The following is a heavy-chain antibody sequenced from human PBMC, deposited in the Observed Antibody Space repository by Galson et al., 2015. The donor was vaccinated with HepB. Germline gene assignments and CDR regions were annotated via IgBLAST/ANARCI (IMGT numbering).Heavy chain of an antibody. J-gene: IGHJ6*03. Sequence: SLRLSCAASGFTFSSYSMNWVRQAPGKGLEWVSSISSSSSYIYYADSVKGRFTISRDNAKNSLYLRMNSLRAEDTAVYYCARANDFWSGYYTGTYYYYYMDVWGKGTTVTVSS. CDR1: GFTFSSYS. D-gene: IGHD3-3*01. CDR2: ISSSSSYI. V-gene: IGHV3-21*01. CDR3: ARANDFWSGYYTGTYYYYYMDV.